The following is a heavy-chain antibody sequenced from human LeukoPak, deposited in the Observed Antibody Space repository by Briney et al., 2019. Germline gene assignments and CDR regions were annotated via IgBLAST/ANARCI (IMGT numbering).Heavy chain of an antibody. D-gene: IGHD5-12*01. CDR2: ISSSSSYI. CDR1: GFTFSSYS. V-gene: IGHV3-21*01. J-gene: IGHJ4*02. CDR3: ARAQDSGYEPNFGY. Sequence: GGSLRLSCAASGFTFSSYSMNWVRQAPGKGLEWVSSISSSSSYIYYADSVKGRFTISRDNAKNSLYLQMNSLRAEDTAVYYCARAQDSGYEPNFGYWGQGTLVTVSS.